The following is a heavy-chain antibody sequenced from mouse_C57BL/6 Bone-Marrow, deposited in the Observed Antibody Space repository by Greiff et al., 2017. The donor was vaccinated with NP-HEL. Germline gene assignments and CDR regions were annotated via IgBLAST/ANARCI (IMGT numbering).Heavy chain of an antibody. J-gene: IGHJ1*03. V-gene: IGHV5-4*01. CDR1: GFTFSSYA. CDR2: ISDGGSYT. D-gene: IGHD2-3*01. Sequence: DVMLVESGGGLVKPGGSLKLSCAASGFTFSSYAMSWVRQTPEKRLEWVATISDGGSYTYYPDNVKGRFTISRDNAKNNLYLQMSHLKSEDTAMYYCARDRGWLLRYWYFDVWGTGTTVTVSS. CDR3: ARDRGWLLRYWYFDV.